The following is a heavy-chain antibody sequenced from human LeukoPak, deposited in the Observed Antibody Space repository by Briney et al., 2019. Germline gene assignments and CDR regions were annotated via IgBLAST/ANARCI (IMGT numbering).Heavy chain of an antibody. J-gene: IGHJ4*02. D-gene: IGHD3-10*01. V-gene: IGHV1-8*01. CDR1: GYTFINYD. Sequence: VALVKVSCKASGYTFINYDIMWVRQSTGQGLEWMGWMNSNSGNTGYAQKFQGRVTMTRDTSMSTAYMELSSLRFEDTAVYYCTRGRGGTIVRGYMDYWGQGTLVTVSS. CDR3: TRGRGGTIVRGYMDY. CDR2: MNSNSGNT.